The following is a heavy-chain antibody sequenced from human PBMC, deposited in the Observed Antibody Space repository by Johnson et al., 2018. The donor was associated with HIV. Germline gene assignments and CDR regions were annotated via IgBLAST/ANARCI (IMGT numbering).Heavy chain of an antibody. Sequence: QVQLVESGGGVVQPGRSLRLSCAASGFTFSSYAMHWVRQAPAKGLEWVAVISYDGSDKYFADSVKGRFTISRDNSKNTLYLQMSSLRLEDTALYYCAKDSSSRMGFPGFDIWGPGTMVTVSS. CDR2: ISYDGSDK. CDR3: AKDSSSRMGFPGFDI. J-gene: IGHJ3*02. V-gene: IGHV3-30*04. D-gene: IGHD2-2*01. CDR1: GFTFSSYA.